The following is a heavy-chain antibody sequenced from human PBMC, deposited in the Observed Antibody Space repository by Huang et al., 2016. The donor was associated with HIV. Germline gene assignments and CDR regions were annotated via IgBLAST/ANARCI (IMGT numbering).Heavy chain of an antibody. CDR1: GGTFGSYA. D-gene: IGHD3-22*01. CDR3: ARQLYDNTGYLMGARLHD. Sequence: QVQLVQSGTEVKKPGSSVKVSCKASGGTFGSYAISWGRQAPGQGLEWMGGVIPICGTTTYARTCQGRVTITADESTSTAYMELSSLRSGDTAVYYCARQLYDNTGYLMGARLHDWGQGTLVTVSS. J-gene: IGHJ4*02. V-gene: IGHV1-69*13. CDR2: VIPICGTT.